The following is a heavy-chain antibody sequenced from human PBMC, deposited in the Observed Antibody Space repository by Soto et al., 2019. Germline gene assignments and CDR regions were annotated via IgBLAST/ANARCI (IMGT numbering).Heavy chain of an antibody. J-gene: IGHJ3*02. CDR2: INSVGSST. D-gene: IGHD2-8*02. CDR3: ARDLVVDGAFDI. Sequence: GGSLRLSWAASEFTFSSYWMHWVPQAPGTGLVGVSRINSVGSSTSSADTLKGRFTISRDNAKNTLYLQMNSLSAEDTAVYYCARDLVVDGAFDIWGQGTMVTVSS. V-gene: IGHV3-74*01. CDR1: EFTFSSYW.